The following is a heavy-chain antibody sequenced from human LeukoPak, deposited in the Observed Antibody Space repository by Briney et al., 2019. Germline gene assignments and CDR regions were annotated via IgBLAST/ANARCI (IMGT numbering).Heavy chain of an antibody. CDR3: AREYSSSSENGAFDY. CDR1: GYTFTGYY. Sequence: ASVKVSCKASGYTFTGYYMHWVRQAPGQGLEWMGWINPNSGGTNYAQKFQGRVTMTRDTSISTAYMELSRLRSDDTAVYYCAREYSSSSENGAFDYWGQGTLVTVSS. J-gene: IGHJ4*02. CDR2: INPNSGGT. D-gene: IGHD6-6*01. V-gene: IGHV1-2*02.